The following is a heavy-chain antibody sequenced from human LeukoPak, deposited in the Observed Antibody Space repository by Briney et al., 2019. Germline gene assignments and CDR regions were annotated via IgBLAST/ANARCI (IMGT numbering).Heavy chain of an antibody. Sequence: GGSLRLSCAASGFTFSSHGMHWVRQAPGKGLEWVAVTSYDGSNKYHADSVKGRFTISRDNSKNTLYLQMNSLRAEDTAVYYCAKDGASSWYGEFDYWGQGTLVTVSS. CDR3: AKDGASSWYGEFDY. D-gene: IGHD6-13*01. V-gene: IGHV3-30*18. CDR2: TSYDGSNK. CDR1: GFTFSSHG. J-gene: IGHJ4*02.